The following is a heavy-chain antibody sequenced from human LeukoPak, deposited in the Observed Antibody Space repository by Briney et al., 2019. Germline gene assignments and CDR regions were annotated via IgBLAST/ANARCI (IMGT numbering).Heavy chain of an antibody. CDR2: IRNDGSYT. D-gene: IGHD3-22*01. J-gene: IGHJ4*02. V-gene: IGHV3-30*02. CDR1: GFTFHNYG. Sequence: GGSLRLSCTASGFTFHNYGMHWVRRAPGKGLEWVAFIRNDGSYTYYADSVKGRFTISRDNSKNTLYLQMNSLRAEDTAVYYCAKDLWHYYDSSGYYYDYWGQGTLVTVSS. CDR3: AKDLWHYYDSSGYYYDY.